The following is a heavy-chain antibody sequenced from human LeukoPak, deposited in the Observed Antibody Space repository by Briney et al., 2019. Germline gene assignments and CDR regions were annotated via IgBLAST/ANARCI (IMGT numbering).Heavy chain of an antibody. CDR2: ISAYNGNT. CDR3: ARDGYNWNTRDYGMDV. CDR1: GYTFTSYG. V-gene: IGHV1-18*01. D-gene: IGHD1-1*01. J-gene: IGHJ6*02. Sequence: ASVKVSCKASGYTFTSYGISWVRQAPGQGLEWMGWISAYNGNTNYAQKLQGRVTMTTDTSTRTAYMELRSLRSDDTAVYYCARDGYNWNTRDYGMDVWGQGTTVTVSS.